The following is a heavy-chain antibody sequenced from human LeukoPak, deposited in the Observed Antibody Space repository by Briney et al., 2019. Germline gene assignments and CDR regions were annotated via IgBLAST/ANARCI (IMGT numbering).Heavy chain of an antibody. CDR3: ARASFQRWLQLGGD. CDR1: GFTFSTYS. V-gene: IGHV3-48*02. J-gene: IGHJ4*02. Sequence: GGSLRLSCTASGFTFSTYSMNWVRQAPGKGLEWVSYISSSSSTIYYADSVKGRFTISRDNAKISLYLQMNSLRDEDTAVYYCARASFQRWLQLGGDWGQGALVTVSS. D-gene: IGHD5-24*01. CDR2: ISSSSSTI.